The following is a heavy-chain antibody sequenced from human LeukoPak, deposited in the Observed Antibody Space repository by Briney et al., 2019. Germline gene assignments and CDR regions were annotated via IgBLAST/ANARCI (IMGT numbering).Heavy chain of an antibody. V-gene: IGHV4-34*01. CDR2: INHSGST. CDR1: GGSFSGYY. D-gene: IGHD3-10*01. Sequence: PSETLSLTCAVYGGSFSGYYWSWIRQPPGKGLEWIGEINHSGSTNYNPSLKSRVTISVDTSKNQFSLKLSSVTAADTAVYYCARHYWFGELDYWGQGTLVTVSS. CDR3: ARHYWFGELDY. J-gene: IGHJ4*02.